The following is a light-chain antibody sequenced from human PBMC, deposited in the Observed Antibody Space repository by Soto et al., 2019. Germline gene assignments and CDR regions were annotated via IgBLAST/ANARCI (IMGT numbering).Light chain of an antibody. CDR1: QSSSGY. J-gene: IGKJ4*01. V-gene: IGKV3-11*01. CDR2: VAS. CDR3: QQRSR. Sequence: NVLTQSPATLSLSPGESATLSCRASQSSSGYLAWYQQKPGQPPRLLIYVASTRAPGIPARFSGSGSGTDYTLTITSLEPEDFAVYYCQQRSRFGGGTKVEIK.